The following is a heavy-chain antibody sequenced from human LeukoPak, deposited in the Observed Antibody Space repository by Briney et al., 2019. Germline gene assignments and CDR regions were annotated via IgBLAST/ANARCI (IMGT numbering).Heavy chain of an antibody. D-gene: IGHD3-22*01. CDR2: ISAYNGNT. V-gene: IGHV1-18*01. CDR3: ARGLNYYDSSGYYSPYFDY. CDR1: GYTFTSYG. J-gene: IGHJ4*02. Sequence: ASVKVSCKASGYTFTSYGISWVRQAPGQGLGWMGWISAYNGNTNYAQKLQGRVTMTTDTSTSTAYMELRSLRSDDTAVYYCARGLNYYDSSGYYSPYFDYWGQGTLVTVSS.